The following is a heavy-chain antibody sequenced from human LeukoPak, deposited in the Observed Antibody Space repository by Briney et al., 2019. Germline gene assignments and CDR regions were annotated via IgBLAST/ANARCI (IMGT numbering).Heavy chain of an antibody. CDR1: GFTFSSYA. V-gene: IGHV3-23*01. Sequence: PGGSLRLSCAASGFTFSSYAMNWLRQAPGKGLEWVSTIIGSGGSTYYADSVKGRFTISRDNSKNTLYLQINSLRAGDTAVYYCAKVNINWNFDYWGQGTLVTVSS. CDR2: IIGSGGST. CDR3: AKVNINWNFDY. J-gene: IGHJ4*02. D-gene: IGHD1-20*01.